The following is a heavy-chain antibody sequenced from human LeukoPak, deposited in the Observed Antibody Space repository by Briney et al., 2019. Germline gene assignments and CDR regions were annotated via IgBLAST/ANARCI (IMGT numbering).Heavy chain of an antibody. J-gene: IGHJ4*02. CDR1: GFTFSTFA. CDR3: ARGRTTVDFDY. CDR2: ISSASSTI. V-gene: IGHV3-48*02. D-gene: IGHD4-23*01. Sequence: GRSLRLSCAASGFTFSTFAMNWVRQAPGKGLEWVSYISSASSTIYYADSVKGRFTISKDNAKNSLYLQMNSLRDKDTAVYYCARGRTTVDFDYWGQGTLVTVSS.